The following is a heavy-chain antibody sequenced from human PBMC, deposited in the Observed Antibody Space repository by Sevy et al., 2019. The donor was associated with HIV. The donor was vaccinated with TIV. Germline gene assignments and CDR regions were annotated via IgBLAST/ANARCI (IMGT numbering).Heavy chain of an antibody. D-gene: IGHD3-10*01. CDR1: GFIFNSYA. J-gene: IGHJ4*02. CDR2: ISASGGST. V-gene: IGHV3-23*01. Sequence: GGFLRLSCAASGFIFNSYALSWVRQAPGKGLEWVSTISASGGSTYYAHSVKGRFTISRDNFKNTVDLHMNSLGVEDTAVYYCAKAYGSGSPPDYWGQGILVTVSS. CDR3: AKAYGSGSPPDY.